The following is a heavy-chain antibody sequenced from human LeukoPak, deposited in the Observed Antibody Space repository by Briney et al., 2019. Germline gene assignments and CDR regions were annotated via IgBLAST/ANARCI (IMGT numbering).Heavy chain of an antibody. J-gene: IGHJ4*02. Sequence: SETLSLTCTVAGGSISSSSYYWGWIRQPPGKGLEWIGSINYSGSTYYNPSLRSRVTISVDTSKNQFSLKLSSVTAADTAVYYCARGAAPFFDYWGQGTLVTVSS. D-gene: IGHD2-15*01. V-gene: IGHV4-39*07. CDR3: ARGAAPFFDY. CDR2: INYSGST. CDR1: GGSISSSSYY.